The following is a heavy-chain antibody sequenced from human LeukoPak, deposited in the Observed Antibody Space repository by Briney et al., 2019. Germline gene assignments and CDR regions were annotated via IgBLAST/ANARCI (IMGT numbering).Heavy chain of an antibody. V-gene: IGHV4-61*01. Sequence: SETLSLTCTVSGDSVSSGSYYWSWIRQPPGKGLEWIGYIYYSGSTNYNPSLKSRVTISVDTSKNQFSLKLSSVAAADTAVYYCARDGIAAAGIGYYYGMDVWGKGTTVTVSS. D-gene: IGHD6-13*01. J-gene: IGHJ6*04. CDR3: ARDGIAAAGIGYYYGMDV. CDR2: IYYSGST. CDR1: GDSVSSGSYY.